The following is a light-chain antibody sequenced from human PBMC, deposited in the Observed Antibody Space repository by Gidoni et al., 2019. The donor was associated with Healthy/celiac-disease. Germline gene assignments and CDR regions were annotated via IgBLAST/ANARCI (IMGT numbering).Light chain of an antibody. V-gene: IGKV4-1*01. J-gene: IGKJ2*01. CDR3: QQYYSTPYT. CDR1: QSVLYSSNNKNY. CDR2: WAS. Sequence: DIVMTQSPDSLAVSLGERATINCKSSQSVLYSSNNKNYLAWYQQKPGQPPKLLIYWASTRESGVPDRFSGSGSGTDFTLTISSLQAEDVAVYYCQQYYSTPYTFGQXTKLEIK.